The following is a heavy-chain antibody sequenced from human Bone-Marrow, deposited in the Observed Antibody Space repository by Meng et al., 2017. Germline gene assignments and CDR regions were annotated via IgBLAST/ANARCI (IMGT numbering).Heavy chain of an antibody. V-gene: IGHV4-4*07. CDR2: IYTSGST. D-gene: IGHD3-10*01. J-gene: IGHJ6*02. Sequence: SETLSLTCTVSGGSISSYYWGWIRQPAGKGLEWIGRIYTSGSTNYNPSLKSRVTMSVDTSKNQFSLKLSSVTAADTAVYYCALLWFGELLTTDYYYGMDVWGQGTTVTVSS. CDR1: GGSISSYY. CDR3: ALLWFGELLTTDYYYGMDV.